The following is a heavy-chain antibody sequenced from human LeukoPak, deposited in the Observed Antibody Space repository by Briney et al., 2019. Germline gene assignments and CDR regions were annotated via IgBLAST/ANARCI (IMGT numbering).Heavy chain of an antibody. V-gene: IGHV3-23*01. CDR3: AKGIAAAGPYFDY. CDR2: ISGGGSIT. Sequence: GSLRLSCAASGFTFSSYAMSWVRQAPGKGLEWVSAISGGGSITYYADSVKGRFTISRDNSKNTLYLQMNSLRAEDTAIYYCAKGIAAAGPYFDYWGQGTLVT. J-gene: IGHJ4*02. CDR1: GFTFSSYA. D-gene: IGHD6-13*01.